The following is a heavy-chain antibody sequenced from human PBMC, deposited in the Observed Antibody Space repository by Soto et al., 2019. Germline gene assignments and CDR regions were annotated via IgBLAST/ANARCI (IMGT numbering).Heavy chain of an antibody. CDR1: GYKFTTYF. V-gene: IGHV1-46*03. J-gene: IGHJ1*01. CDR3: VRGYCTTAPCSGDFQH. CDR2: IHPRGDT. D-gene: IGHD2-8*01. Sequence: QVQLVQSGAEVKKPGASVKVACKASGYKFTTYFIHWVRQAPGQGLEWMGMIHPRGDTSYGQKCRCRVTMTIDTSTTTAYMVLRNLTSEDTAIEFSVRGYCTTAPCSGDFQHWGQGTLVTVSS.